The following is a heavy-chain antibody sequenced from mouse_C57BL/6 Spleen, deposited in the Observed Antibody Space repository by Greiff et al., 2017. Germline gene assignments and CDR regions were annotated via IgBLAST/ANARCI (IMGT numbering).Heavy chain of an antibody. V-gene: IGHV1-22*01. CDR1: GYTFTDYN. Sequence: EVQLQQSGPELVKPGASVKMSCKASGYTFTDYNMHWVKQSHGKSLEWIGYINPNNGGTSYNQKFKGKATLTVNKSSSTAYMGLRSLTSEDSAVYYCGGVSTMVTTVYFDYWGQGTTLTVSS. J-gene: IGHJ2*01. CDR2: INPNNGGT. D-gene: IGHD2-2*01. CDR3: GGVSTMVTTVYFDY.